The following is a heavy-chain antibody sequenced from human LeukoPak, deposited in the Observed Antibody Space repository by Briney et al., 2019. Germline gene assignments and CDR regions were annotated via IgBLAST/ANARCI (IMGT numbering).Heavy chain of an antibody. CDR2: INTNTGNP. CDR3: GRDPKLGIRGYTYGYIDF. Sequence: GASVKVSCKASGYTFTNYAMSWVRQAPGQGLEWMGWINTNTGNPTYAQGFFTGRYVFSLDTSVNTAYLQITGLKADDTAVYYCGRDPKLGIRGYTYGYIDFWGQGTLVTVAS. CDR1: GYTFTNYA. V-gene: IGHV7-4-1*02. D-gene: IGHD5-18*01. J-gene: IGHJ4*02.